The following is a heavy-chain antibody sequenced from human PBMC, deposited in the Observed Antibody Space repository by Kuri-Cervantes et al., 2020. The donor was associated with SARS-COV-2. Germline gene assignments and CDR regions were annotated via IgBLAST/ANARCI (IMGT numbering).Heavy chain of an antibody. CDR2: ISYDGSNK. CDR3: ARELLTSYGMDV. V-gene: IGHV3-30-3*01. D-gene: IGHD2-15*01. J-gene: IGHJ6*02. CDR1: GFTFSTYA. Sequence: GGSLRLSCAASGFTFSTYAMHWVRQAPGKGLEWVAVISYDGSNKFSADSVKGRFTISRDNSKNTLYLQMNSLRAEDTAVYYCARELLTSYGMDVWGQGTTVTVSS.